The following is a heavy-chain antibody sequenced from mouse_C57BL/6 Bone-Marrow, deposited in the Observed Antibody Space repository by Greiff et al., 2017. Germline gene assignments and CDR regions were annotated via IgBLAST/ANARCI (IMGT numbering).Heavy chain of an antibody. Sequence: EVMLVESGGGLVKPGGSLKLSCAASGFTFSSYAMSWVRQTPEKRLEWVATISDGGSYTYYPDNVKGRFTIYRDNAKNNLYLQMSHLKSEDTAMYYCAREDYYGSSLFAYWGQGTLVTVSA. J-gene: IGHJ3*01. CDR1: GFTFSSYA. D-gene: IGHD1-1*01. CDR3: AREDYYGSSLFAY. V-gene: IGHV5-4*01. CDR2: ISDGGSYT.